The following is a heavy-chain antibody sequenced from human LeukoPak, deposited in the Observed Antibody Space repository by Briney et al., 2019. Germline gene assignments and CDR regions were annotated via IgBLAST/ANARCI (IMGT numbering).Heavy chain of an antibody. D-gene: IGHD3-10*01. J-gene: IGHJ4*02. Sequence: PGRSLRLSCAASGFTFSSYGMHWVRQAPGKGLEWVAVISYDGSNKYYADSVKGRFTISRDNSKNTLYLQMNSLRAEDTAVHYCAKHLGGVFDYWGQGTLVTVSS. CDR3: AKHLGGVFDY. CDR2: ISYDGSNK. CDR1: GFTFSSYG. V-gene: IGHV3-30*18.